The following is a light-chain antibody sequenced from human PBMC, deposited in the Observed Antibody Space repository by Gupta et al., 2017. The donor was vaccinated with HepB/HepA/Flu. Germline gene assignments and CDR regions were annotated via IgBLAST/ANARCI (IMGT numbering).Light chain of an antibody. CDR3: LLYYGRAQLWV. Sequence: QIVVTQEPSLTVSPGETVTLTCPSSTGGVTSDYYPNWFEQTPGPAPRALIHSTSDKHSWPPARFSGSLFGGKAAFTLAGVQPEEEADYYCLLYYGRAQLWVFGGGTKVTVL. CDR2: STS. V-gene: IGLV7-43*01. J-gene: IGLJ3*02. CDR1: TGGVTSDYY.